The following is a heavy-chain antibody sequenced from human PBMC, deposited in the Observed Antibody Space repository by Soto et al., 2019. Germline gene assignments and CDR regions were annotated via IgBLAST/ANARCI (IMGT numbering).Heavy chain of an antibody. CDR1: GFTFSSYA. CDR2: ISGSGSNP. D-gene: IGHD4-17*01. J-gene: IGHJ4*02. V-gene: IGHV3-23*01. CDR3: AKTASMTNRDGFDH. Sequence: EVQVLESGGGLVQPGGSLRLSCAASGFTFSSYAMSWVRQAPGQGLEWVSAISGSGSNPYYADSVKGRFTISRDNSKTTLYLQMNILRADVTAIYYCAKTASMTNRDGFDHWGQGTLVTVSS.